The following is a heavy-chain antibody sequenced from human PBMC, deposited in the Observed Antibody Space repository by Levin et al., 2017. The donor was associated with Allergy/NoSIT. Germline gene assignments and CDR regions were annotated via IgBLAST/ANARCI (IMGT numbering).Heavy chain of an antibody. CDR3: ARDVSYGSGWGYMDV. Sequence: PGESLKISCKTSGYYFPGYFLHWVRRAPGQGLEWVGWINPTNGDTHFAQRFQGRVTMTRDASISTAYMDLSGLTSGDTAIYYCARDVSYGSGWGYMDVWGNGTAVTVSS. J-gene: IGHJ6*03. CDR2: INPTNGDT. CDR1: GYYFPGYF. V-gene: IGHV1-2*02. D-gene: IGHD3-10*01.